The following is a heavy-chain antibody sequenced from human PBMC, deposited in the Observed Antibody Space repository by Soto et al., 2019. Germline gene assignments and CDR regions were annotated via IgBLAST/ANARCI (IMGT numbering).Heavy chain of an antibody. D-gene: IGHD6-13*01. J-gene: IGHJ6*02. V-gene: IGHV1-69*04. CDR2: IIPILGIA. CDR3: AREGYSSSKKHYYYYGMDV. Sequence: SVKVSCKASGGTFSSYTISWVRQAPGQGLEWMGRIIPILGIANYAQKFQGRVTITADKSTSTAYMELSSLRSDDTAVYYCAREGYSSSKKHYYYYGMDVWGQGTTVTVS. CDR1: GGTFSSYT.